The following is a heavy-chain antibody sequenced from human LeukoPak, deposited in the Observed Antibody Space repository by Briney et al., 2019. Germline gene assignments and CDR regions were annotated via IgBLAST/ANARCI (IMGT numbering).Heavy chain of an antibody. CDR1: GYTFTGYY. Sequence: ASVKVSCKASGYTFTGYYMHRVRQAPGQGLEWMGWINPNSGGTNYAQKFQGRVTMTRDTSISTAYMELSRLRSDDTAVYYCAREFSTYYYDSSGALLFYYFDYWGQGTLVTVSS. CDR2: INPNSGGT. D-gene: IGHD3-22*01. CDR3: AREFSTYYYDSSGALLFYYFDY. J-gene: IGHJ4*02. V-gene: IGHV1-2*02.